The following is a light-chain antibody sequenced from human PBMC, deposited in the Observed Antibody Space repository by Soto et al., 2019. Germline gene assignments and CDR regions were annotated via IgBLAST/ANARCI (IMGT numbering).Light chain of an antibody. CDR3: QQYSSSLWT. J-gene: IGKJ1*01. CDR2: DAS. V-gene: IGKV3D-20*01. CDR1: QSVDSSY. Sequence: EIVLTQSPGTLSLSPGERTTLSCRASQSVDSSYVAWYQQKPGLAPRLLMFDASSRANGIPDRFRGSGSGTGFTLTISSLEPEDFAVYYCQQYSSSLWTFGQGTKVDI.